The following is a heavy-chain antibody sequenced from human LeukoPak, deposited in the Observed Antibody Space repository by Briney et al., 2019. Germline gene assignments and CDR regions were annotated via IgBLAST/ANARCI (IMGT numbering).Heavy chain of an antibody. CDR3: GRYYYDSSGYCHIDY. Sequence: ASVKVSCKAYGYTFTNYAMNWVRQAPGQGLEWMGWINTNTGNPTYAQGFTGRFVFSLDTSVSTAYLQISSLKAEDTAVYYCGRYYYDSSGYCHIDYWGQGTLVTVSS. V-gene: IGHV7-4-1*02. CDR1: GYTFTNYA. J-gene: IGHJ4*02. D-gene: IGHD3-22*01. CDR2: INTNTGNP.